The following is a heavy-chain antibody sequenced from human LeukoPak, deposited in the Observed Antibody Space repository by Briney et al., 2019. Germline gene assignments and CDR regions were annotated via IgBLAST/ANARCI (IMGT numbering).Heavy chain of an antibody. D-gene: IGHD4-23*01. CDR1: GFTFSSYE. V-gene: IGHV3-48*03. CDR2: ISSSGSTI. CDR3: ARVHTVVTPFDS. Sequence: PGGSLRLSCAASGFTFSSYEMSWVRQAPGKGLEWVSYISSSGSTIYYADSVKGRFTISRDNAKSSLYLQMNSLRAEDTAVYYCARVHTVVTPFDSWGQGTLVTVSS. J-gene: IGHJ4*02.